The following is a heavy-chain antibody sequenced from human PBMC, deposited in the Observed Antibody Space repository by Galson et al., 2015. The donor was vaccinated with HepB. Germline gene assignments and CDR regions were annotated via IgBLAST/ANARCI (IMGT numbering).Heavy chain of an antibody. CDR3: TTNGPWYWVARPTDY. CDR2: IRSKAYGGTT. CDR1: GFTFGDYA. Sequence: SLRLSCAASGFTFGDYAMSWVRQAPGKGLEWVGFIRSKAYGGTTDYAAPVKGRFTISRDDSKNTLYLQMNSLKTEDTAVYYCTTNGPWYWVARPTDYWGQGTLVTVSS. J-gene: IGHJ4*02. D-gene: IGHD2-8*02. V-gene: IGHV3-49*04.